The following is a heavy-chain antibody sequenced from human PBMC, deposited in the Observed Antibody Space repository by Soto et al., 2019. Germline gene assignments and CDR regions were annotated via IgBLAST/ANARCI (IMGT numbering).Heavy chain of an antibody. CDR1: GFTFSSYN. V-gene: IGHV3-21*01. CDR2: ISSSSSYI. J-gene: IGHJ4*02. CDR3: ARDRMGLNTDYGSGSYYPHPTDY. Sequence: GGSLRLSCAASGFTFSSYNMNWVRQAPGKGLEWVSSISSSSSYIYYADSVKGRFTISRDNAKNSLYLQMNSLRAEDTAVYYCARDRMGLNTDYGSGSYYPHPTDYWGQGTLVTVSS. D-gene: IGHD3-10*01.